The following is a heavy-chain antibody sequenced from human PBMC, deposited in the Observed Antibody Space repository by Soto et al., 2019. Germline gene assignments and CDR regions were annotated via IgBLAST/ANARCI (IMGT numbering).Heavy chain of an antibody. Sequence: QVQLVQSGAEVKKPGASVKVSCKASGYTFTSYGISWVRQAPGQGLEWMGWTSAYNGNTNYAQKLQGRVTMTTDTSTSTAYMELRSPRSDDTAVYYCARANYYGSGSYIWMDVWGQGTTVTVSS. J-gene: IGHJ6*02. CDR1: GYTFTSYG. D-gene: IGHD3-10*01. CDR3: ARANYYGSGSYIWMDV. V-gene: IGHV1-18*04. CDR2: TSAYNGNT.